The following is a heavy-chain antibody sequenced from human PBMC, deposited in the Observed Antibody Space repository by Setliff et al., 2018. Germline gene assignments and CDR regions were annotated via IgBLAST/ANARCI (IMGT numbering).Heavy chain of an antibody. CDR3: ARSTAVRGIVYLDP. D-gene: IGHD2-8*02. V-gene: IGHV1-69*05. CDR2: IIPMFGTP. CDR1: GDSFNNYA. J-gene: IGHJ5*02. Sequence: ASLKASCKAPGDSFNNYAISWVRQAPGQGLEWMGGIIPMFGTPAYAQKFQDRVTITTDESTSTAYRELDSMRAEDTAGYYCARSTAVRGIVYLDPWGQGTPVTVSS.